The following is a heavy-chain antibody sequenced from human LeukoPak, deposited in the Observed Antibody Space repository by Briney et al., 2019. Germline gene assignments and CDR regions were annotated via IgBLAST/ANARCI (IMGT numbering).Heavy chain of an antibody. J-gene: IGHJ5*02. Sequence: GASVKVSCKVSGYTLTELSMHWVRQAPGKGLEWMGGFDPEDGETIYAQKFQGRVTMTEDTSTDTAYMELSSLRSEDTAVYYCASADSSSWRTYNWFDPWGQGTLVTVSS. V-gene: IGHV1-24*01. D-gene: IGHD6-13*01. CDR1: GYTLTELS. CDR2: FDPEDGET. CDR3: ASADSSSWRTYNWFDP.